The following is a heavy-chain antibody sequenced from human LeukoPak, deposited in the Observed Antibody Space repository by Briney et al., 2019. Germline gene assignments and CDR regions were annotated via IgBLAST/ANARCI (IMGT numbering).Heavy chain of an antibody. CDR3: ARDGDSGSYSLYFDY. Sequence: ASVKVSCKASGGTFSSYAISWVRQAPGQGLEWMGGIIPIFGTANYAQKFQGRVTITADESTSTAYMELSSLRSEDAAVYYCARDGDSGSYSLYFDYWGQGTLVTVSS. V-gene: IGHV1-69*13. D-gene: IGHD1-26*01. J-gene: IGHJ4*02. CDR1: GGTFSSYA. CDR2: IIPIFGTA.